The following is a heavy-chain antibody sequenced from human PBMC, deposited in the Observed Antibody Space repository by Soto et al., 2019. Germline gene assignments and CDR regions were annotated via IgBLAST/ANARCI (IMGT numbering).Heavy chain of an antibody. V-gene: IGHV4-30-2*01. J-gene: IGHJ6*02. CDR3: ARGRTAMGYYYYYYGMDV. D-gene: IGHD5-18*01. CDR1: GGSISSGGYS. Sequence: PSETLSLTCAVSGGSISSGGYSWSWIRQPPGKGLEWIGYIYHSGSTYYNPSLKSRVTISVDRSKNQFSLKLSSVTAADTAVYYCARGRTAMGYYYYYYGMDVWGQGTTVTVSS. CDR2: IYHSGST.